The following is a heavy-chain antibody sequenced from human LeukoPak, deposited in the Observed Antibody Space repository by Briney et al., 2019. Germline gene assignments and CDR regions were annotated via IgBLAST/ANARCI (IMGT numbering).Heavy chain of an antibody. Sequence: PGGSLRLSCAASGFTVGSNYMSWVRQAPGKGLEWVSVIYSDGTTYYADSVKGRFTISRDNSKNTLYLQMNSLRAEDTAVYYCAKDAVQFLEWLSDYYFDYWGQGTLVTVSS. CDR2: IYSDGTT. D-gene: IGHD3-3*01. CDR3: AKDAVQFLEWLSDYYFDY. V-gene: IGHV3-53*01. CDR1: GFTVGSNY. J-gene: IGHJ4*02.